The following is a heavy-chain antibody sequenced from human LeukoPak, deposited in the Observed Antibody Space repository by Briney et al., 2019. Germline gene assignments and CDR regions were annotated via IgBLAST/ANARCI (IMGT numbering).Heavy chain of an antibody. Sequence: SETLSLTCTVSGGSISSNSYFWVWIRQPPGKGLEWIGSIYYSGSTYYNPSLRSRVTISVDTSKNQFSLKLSSVTAADTAVYYCARVELGDYSWWYFDLWGRGTLVTVSS. J-gene: IGHJ2*01. D-gene: IGHD4-17*01. CDR3: ARVELGDYSWWYFDL. CDR2: IYYSGST. V-gene: IGHV4-39*07. CDR1: GGSISSNSYF.